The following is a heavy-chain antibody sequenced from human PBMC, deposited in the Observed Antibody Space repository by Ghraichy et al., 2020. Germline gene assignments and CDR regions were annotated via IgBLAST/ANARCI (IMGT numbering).Heavy chain of an antibody. D-gene: IGHD3-22*01. Sequence: ASVKVSCKASGYTFTGYYMHWVRQAPGQGLEWMGWINPNSGGTNYAQKFQGRVTLTRDTSISTAYMELSRLRSDDTAVYYCANNYYYDSILSSYYYYGMDVWGQGTTVTVSS. CDR2: INPNSGGT. V-gene: IGHV1-2*02. CDR1: GYTFTGYY. J-gene: IGHJ6*02. CDR3: ANNYYYDSILSSYYYYGMDV.